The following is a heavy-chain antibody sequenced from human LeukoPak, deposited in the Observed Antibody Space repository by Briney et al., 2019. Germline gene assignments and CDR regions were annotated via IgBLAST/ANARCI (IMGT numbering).Heavy chain of an antibody. V-gene: IGHV4-61*01. Sequence: RPSETLSLTCTVSCGSISSSSYYWSWIRQPPGKGREWIGYIDYSGSTNYHPSLKRRVTISVDTSQNQFSLKLSSVTAADTAVYYCARDSGVRRSLGWFDPWGQGTLVTVSS. D-gene: IGHD2-15*01. CDR3: ARDSGVRRSLGWFDP. CDR1: CGSISSSSYY. CDR2: IDYSGST. J-gene: IGHJ5*02.